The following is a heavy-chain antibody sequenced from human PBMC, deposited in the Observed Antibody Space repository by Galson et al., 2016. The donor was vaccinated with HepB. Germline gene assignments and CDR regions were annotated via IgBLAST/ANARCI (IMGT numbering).Heavy chain of an antibody. Sequence: SVKVSCKASGYTFTSYYMHWVRQDPGQGLEWMGVLNPSDGGTSYIQRFQGRVTLTRDTSTSTVYMELSSLTSEDTAVYYCAREPTLDYWGQGTLVTVSS. CDR1: GYTFTSYY. CDR2: LNPSDGGT. V-gene: IGHV1-46*01. D-gene: IGHD2-15*01. J-gene: IGHJ4*02. CDR3: AREPTLDY.